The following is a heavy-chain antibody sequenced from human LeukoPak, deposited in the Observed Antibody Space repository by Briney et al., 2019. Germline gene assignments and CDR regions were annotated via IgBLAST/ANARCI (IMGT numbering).Heavy chain of an antibody. Sequence: SETLSLTCTVSRGSISSYYWSWIRQPPGKGLEWIGYIYCSGSTNYNPSLKSRVTISVDTSKNQFSLKLSSVTAADTAVYYCARGYSGSYGRFDYGGPGTLVTVSS. CDR1: RGSISSYY. CDR2: IYCSGST. J-gene: IGHJ4*02. V-gene: IGHV4-59*01. D-gene: IGHD1-26*01. CDR3: ARGYSGSYGRFDY.